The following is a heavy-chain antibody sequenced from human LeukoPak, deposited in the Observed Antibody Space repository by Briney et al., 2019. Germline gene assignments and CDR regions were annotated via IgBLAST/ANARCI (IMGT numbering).Heavy chain of an antibody. D-gene: IGHD3-10*01. CDR2: MNPNSGNT. Sequence: GASVKVSCKASGYTFSSHDVNWVRQATGQGPEWMGWMNPNSGNTGYAQKFQGRVTMTRNTSISTAYMELTSLTSEDSAVYYCAKAVKYSYGSGSSYYFDYWGQGALVTVSS. V-gene: IGHV1-8*01. CDR1: GYTFSSHD. CDR3: AKAVKYSYGSGSSYYFDY. J-gene: IGHJ4*02.